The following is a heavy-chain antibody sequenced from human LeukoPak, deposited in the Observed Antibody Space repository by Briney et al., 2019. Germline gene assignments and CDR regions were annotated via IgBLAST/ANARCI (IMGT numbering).Heavy chain of an antibody. V-gene: IGHV3-30*04. CDR3: ARGGHYDILTGYSPVEYYYYYMDV. Sequence: PGGSLRLSCAASGFTFSTYTIHWVRQAPGRWLGWVAVMSYDGNDKHYAASVKGRFTISRDNSKDTVYLQMNSLRAEDTAVYYCARGGHYDILTGYSPVEYYYYYMDVWGKGTTVTVSS. CDR1: GFTFSTYT. J-gene: IGHJ6*03. D-gene: IGHD3-9*01. CDR2: MSYDGNDK.